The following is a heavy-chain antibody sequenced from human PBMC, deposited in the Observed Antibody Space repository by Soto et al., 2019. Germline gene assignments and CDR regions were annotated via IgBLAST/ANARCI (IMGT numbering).Heavy chain of an antibody. D-gene: IGHD5-12*01. CDR2: IIPLLDIA. V-gene: IGHV1-69*08. CDR3: VRDSPIGSTYSGYDGIDY. CDR1: GVTFINDI. J-gene: IGHJ4*02. Sequence: QVQLVQSGAEVKKPGSSVKVSCKASGVTFINDIITWVRQAPGQGLEWMGRIIPLLDIANYAQKFQGRVTITADKSTSTAYMELHSLRSEDTAVYYCVRDSPIGSTYSGYDGIDYWGQGTLVTVSS.